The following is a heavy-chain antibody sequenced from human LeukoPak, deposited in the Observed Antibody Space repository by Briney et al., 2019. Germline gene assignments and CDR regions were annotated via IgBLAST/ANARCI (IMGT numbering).Heavy chain of an antibody. CDR1: GGSIRGYF. Sequence: SETLSLTCFVSGGSIRGYFENWIRQSAGKGLEWVGRIYSSGNTDYNPSLESRLSMSVETSKNQASLNLRSVTGADTAVYYCARGKYDTTGYYRQFDYWGQGTLVTVSS. D-gene: IGHD3-22*01. CDR3: ARGKYDTTGYYRQFDY. J-gene: IGHJ4*02. CDR2: IYSSGNT. V-gene: IGHV4-4*07.